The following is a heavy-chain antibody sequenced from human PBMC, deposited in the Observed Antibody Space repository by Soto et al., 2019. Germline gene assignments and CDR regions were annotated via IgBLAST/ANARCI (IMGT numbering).Heavy chain of an antibody. CDR3: ARPVEMATISRSYLFY. V-gene: IGHV1-69*01. Sequence: QLVQSGAELKKPGSSLRVSGKASGGTFGNYAINWVRQAPGQGLGGMGGIIPIFGTANYAQKFQGRVTITADESTSTAYLDLSSLRSEDTAVYYCARPVEMATISRSYLFYWGQGTLVTVSS. D-gene: IGHD5-12*01. CDR1: GGTFGNYA. J-gene: IGHJ4*02. CDR2: IIPIFGTA.